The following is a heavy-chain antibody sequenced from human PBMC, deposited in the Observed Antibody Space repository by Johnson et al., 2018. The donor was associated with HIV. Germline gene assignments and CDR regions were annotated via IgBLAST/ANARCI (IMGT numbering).Heavy chain of an antibody. CDR2: LYSGGST. J-gene: IGHJ3*02. V-gene: IGHV3-66*02. Sequence: EQLVESGGGLVQPGGSLRLSCAASGFTVSSNYMSWVRQAPGKGLEWVTVLYSGGSTYYADSVKGRFTISRDKSKNTLYLQMNSLRADDTAVYYCARTTRRVGAFDIWGQGTMVTVSS. CDR1: GFTVSSNY. D-gene: IGHD1-1*01. CDR3: ARTTRRVGAFDI.